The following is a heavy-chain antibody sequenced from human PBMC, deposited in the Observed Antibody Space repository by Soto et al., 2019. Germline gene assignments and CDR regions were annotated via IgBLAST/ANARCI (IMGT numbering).Heavy chain of an antibody. CDR2: IYYSGST. J-gene: IGHJ4*02. V-gene: IGHV4-59*01. CDR1: GGSISSYY. D-gene: IGHD3-16*01. CDR3: ARERGTVGAFDY. Sequence: QVQLQESGPGLVKPSETLSLTCTVSGGSISSYYWSWIRQPPGKGLEWIGYIYYSGSTNYDPPLKRRVTISVDTSKNQFSLKLSSVTAAAPAVYYCARERGTVGAFDYWGSGTLVTVSS.